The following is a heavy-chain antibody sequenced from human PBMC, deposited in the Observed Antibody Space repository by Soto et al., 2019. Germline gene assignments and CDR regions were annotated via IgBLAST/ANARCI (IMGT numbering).Heavy chain of an antibody. CDR3: AEGRGGSGSLTPRVDF. CDR2: IRGGGDTT. D-gene: IGHD3-10*01. Sequence: EVQLLESGGGLVQPGGSLRLSCAASGFTFNNYAMTWVRQAPGKGLEWVSAIRGGGDTTSYADSVKGRFTVSRDGSKNTLYLQMSSLRAEGTALYYCAEGRGGSGSLTPRVDFWGQGTLVTVSS. CDR1: GFTFNNYA. J-gene: IGHJ4*02. V-gene: IGHV3-23*01.